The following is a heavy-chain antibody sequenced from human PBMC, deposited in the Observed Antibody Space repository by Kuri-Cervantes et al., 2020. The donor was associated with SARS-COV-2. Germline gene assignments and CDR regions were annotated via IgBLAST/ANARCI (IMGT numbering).Heavy chain of an antibody. D-gene: IGHD1-26*01. CDR1: GGSISSGGYS. V-gene: IGHV4-30-2*01. J-gene: IGHJ4*02. Sequence: SETLSLTCAVPGGSISSGGYSWSWIRQPPGKGLEWIGYIYHSGSTYYNPSLKSRVTISVDRSKNQFSLKLSSVTAADTAVYYCARDALLVGATGYYFDYWGQGTLVTVSS. CDR2: IYHSGST. CDR3: ARDALLVGATGYYFDY.